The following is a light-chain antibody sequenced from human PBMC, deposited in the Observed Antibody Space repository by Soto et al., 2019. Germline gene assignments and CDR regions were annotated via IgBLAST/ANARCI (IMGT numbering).Light chain of an antibody. Sequence: QAVVTQEPSLIVSPGVTVTLTCGPSAGAVTSGHYPYWFQQKPGQAPRTLIYDTSNKHSWTPARFSGSVLGGKAALTLSGAQPEDEAEYFCLLSYSGARGVFGTGTKVTVL. CDR1: AGAVTSGHY. V-gene: IGLV7-46*01. J-gene: IGLJ1*01. CDR2: DTS. CDR3: LLSYSGARGV.